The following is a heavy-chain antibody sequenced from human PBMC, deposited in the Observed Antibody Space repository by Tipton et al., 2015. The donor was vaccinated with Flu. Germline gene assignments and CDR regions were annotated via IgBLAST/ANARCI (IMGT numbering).Heavy chain of an antibody. D-gene: IGHD2-2*01. CDR1: GFTFSGYG. V-gene: IGHV3-30*02. CDR2: IRHDESDK. Sequence: SLRLSCAASGFTFSGYGMHWVRQAPGKGLEWVAFIRHDESDKYYADSVRGRFTISRDNSKNALYLAINSLRTDDTAVYYCARDMPQGVVVIPPAKRFDFWGQGTLVTVSS. CDR3: ARDMPQGVVVIPPAKRFDF. J-gene: IGHJ4*02.